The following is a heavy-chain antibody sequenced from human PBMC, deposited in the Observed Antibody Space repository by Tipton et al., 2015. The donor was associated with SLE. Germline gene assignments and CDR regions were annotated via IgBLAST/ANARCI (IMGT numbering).Heavy chain of an antibody. CDR2: LYYSGRT. D-gene: IGHD2-2*01. CDR1: GGFISSYY. CDR3: ARYSEVVSVADAFDI. V-gene: IGHV4-59*01. J-gene: IGHJ3*02. Sequence: TLSLTCTVSGGFISSYYWAWIRQPPGGGLEWIAFLYYSGRTKYSPSLKSRATISKDTSENQVSLKLSSVSAADTAMYYCARYSEVVSVADAFDIWGQGTMVTVSS.